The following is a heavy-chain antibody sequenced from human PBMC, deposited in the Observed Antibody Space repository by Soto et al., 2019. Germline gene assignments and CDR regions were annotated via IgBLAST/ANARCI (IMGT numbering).Heavy chain of an antibody. J-gene: IGHJ6*02. CDR3: ASDRSEQWLVFVGEDDLGV. Sequence: QVHLVQSGAEVKKPGASVKVSCKASGFMFSRYVLHWVRQAPGQRLEWMGWINAGNANIKYSQKFQDRVTFSRDMSASTAFMELSSLTSEDTAVYYCASDRSEQWLVFVGEDDLGVWGQGTAVIVSS. CDR1: GFMFSRYV. V-gene: IGHV1-3*01. D-gene: IGHD6-19*01. CDR2: INAGNANI.